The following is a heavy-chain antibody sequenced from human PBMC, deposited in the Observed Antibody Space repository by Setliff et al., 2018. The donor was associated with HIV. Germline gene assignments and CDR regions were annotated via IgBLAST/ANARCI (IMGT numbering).Heavy chain of an antibody. V-gene: IGHV6-1*01. CDR1: GDSVSSNSAA. CDR3: ARSAGLLWFGELLYDY. CDR2: AYYRSKWYN. J-gene: IGHJ4*02. D-gene: IGHD3-10*01. Sequence: PSQTLSLTCVISGDSVSSNSAAWNWIRQSPSRGLEWLGRAYYRSKWYNDYAVSVKSRVTINPDTSKNQFSLQLNSVTPEDTAVYYCARSAGLLWFGELLYDYWGQGTLVTVSS.